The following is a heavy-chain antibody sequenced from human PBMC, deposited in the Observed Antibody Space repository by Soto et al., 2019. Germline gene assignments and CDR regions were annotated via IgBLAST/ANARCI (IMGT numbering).Heavy chain of an antibody. CDR1: GFTFSSYS. J-gene: IGHJ4*02. D-gene: IGHD3-22*01. CDR2: ISSSSSTI. Sequence: GGSLRLSCAASGFTFSSYSMNWVRQAPGKGLEWVSYISSSSSTIYYADSVKGRFTISRDNAKNSLYLQMNSLRAEDTAVYYCARDYYYDSNIWGQGTLVTVSS. V-gene: IGHV3-48*01. CDR3: ARDYYYDSNI.